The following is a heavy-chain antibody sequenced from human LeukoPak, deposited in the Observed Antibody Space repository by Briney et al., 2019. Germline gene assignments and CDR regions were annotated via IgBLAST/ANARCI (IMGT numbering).Heavy chain of an antibody. CDR3: AKGTRRELVPWLDP. D-gene: IGHD6-6*01. Sequence: PGRSLRLSCAASGFTFSSYGMHWVRQAPGKGLEWVAVIWYDGSNKYYADSVKGRFTISRDNSKNTLYLQMNSLRAEDTAVYYCAKGTRRELVPWLDPWGQGTLVTVSS. V-gene: IGHV3-33*06. CDR1: GFTFSSYG. J-gene: IGHJ5*02. CDR2: IWYDGSNK.